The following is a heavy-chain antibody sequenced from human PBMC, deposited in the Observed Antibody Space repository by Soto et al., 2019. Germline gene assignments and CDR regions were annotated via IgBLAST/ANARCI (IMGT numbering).Heavy chain of an antibody. CDR1: GFTFSSYS. J-gene: IGHJ3*02. CDR3: ARVSVDRVVTPADAFDI. Sequence: PGGSLRLSCAASGFTFSSYSMNWVRQAPGKGLEWVSYISSSSSTIYYADSVKGRFTISRDNAKNSLYLQMNSLRDEDTAVYYCARVSVDRVVTPADAFDIWGQGTMVTVSS. D-gene: IGHD2-15*01. V-gene: IGHV3-48*02. CDR2: ISSSSSTI.